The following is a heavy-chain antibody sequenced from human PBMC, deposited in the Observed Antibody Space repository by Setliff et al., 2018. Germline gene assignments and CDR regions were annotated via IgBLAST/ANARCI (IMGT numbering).Heavy chain of an antibody. CDR3: ARWGENSGRPDWRAFDI. J-gene: IGHJ3*02. V-gene: IGHV4-59*01. Sequence: SEPLSLTCTVSGGSINNYHWNWIRQPPGKGLEWIGYVGYNGNTHYNPSLNSRVTMSVDTSKNQFSLKLTSVSAADTAVYYCARWGENSGRPDWRAFDIWGQGTMVTVSS. D-gene: IGHD1-26*01. CDR2: VGYNGNT. CDR1: GGSINNYH.